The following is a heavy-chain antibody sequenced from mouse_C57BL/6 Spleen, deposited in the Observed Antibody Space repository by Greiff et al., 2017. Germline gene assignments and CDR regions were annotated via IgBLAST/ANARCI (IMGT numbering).Heavy chain of an antibody. CDR1: GYAFSSSW. CDR3: ARSRDYDYDEFAY. CDR2: IYPGDGDT. D-gene: IGHD2-4*01. J-gene: IGHJ3*01. V-gene: IGHV1-82*01. Sequence: VQLQQSGPELVKPGASVKISCKASGYAFSSSWMNWVKQRPGKGLEWIGRIYPGDGDTNYNGKVKGKAILTAAKSSSTACMQLSSLASEDSAVYFCARSRDYDYDEFAYWGQGTLVTVSA.